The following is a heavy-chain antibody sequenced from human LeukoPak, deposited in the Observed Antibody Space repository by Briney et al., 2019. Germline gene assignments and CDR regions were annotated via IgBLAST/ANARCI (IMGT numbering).Heavy chain of an antibody. J-gene: IGHJ4*02. CDR1: GGSISSSSYY. V-gene: IGHV4-39*01. D-gene: IGHD3-16*02. CDR3: ARLTFGVVIVRTKYYFDY. CDR2: IYYSGST. Sequence: SETLSLTCTVSGGSISSSSYYWGWIRQPPGKGLEWIGSIYYSGSTYYNPSLKSRVTISVDTSKNQFSLKLSSVTAADTAVYYCARLTFGVVIVRTKYYFDYWGQGTLVTVSS.